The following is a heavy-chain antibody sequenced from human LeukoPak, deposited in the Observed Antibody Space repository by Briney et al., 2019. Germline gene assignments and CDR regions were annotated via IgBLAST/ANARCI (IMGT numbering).Heavy chain of an antibody. CDR3: GRDWSGSYSWARFYYYGMDV. D-gene: IGHD1-26*01. CDR2: ISADNGNT. CDR1: GYTFTGYY. J-gene: IGHJ6*02. Sequence: PAASVKVSCKASGYTFTGYYMHWVRQAPGQGLEWMGWISADNGNTNYAQKLQGRVTMTTDTSTSTAYMELRSLRSDDTAVYYCGRDWSGSYSWARFYYYGMDVWGQGTTVTVSS. V-gene: IGHV1-18*04.